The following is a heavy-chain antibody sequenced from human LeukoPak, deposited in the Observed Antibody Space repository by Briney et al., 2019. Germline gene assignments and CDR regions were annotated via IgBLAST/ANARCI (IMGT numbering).Heavy chain of an antibody. CDR1: GFTVSNNY. V-gene: IGHV3-23*01. CDR3: ARGGGYYFDY. Sequence: GGSLRLSCIASGFTVSNNYMSWVRQAPGKGLEWVSGMSGSGATTYYADSVKGRFTISRDNSKNTLYLQLNSLRAEDTAVYYCARGGGYYFDYWGQGTLVTVSS. CDR2: MSGSGATT. J-gene: IGHJ4*02. D-gene: IGHD4-23*01.